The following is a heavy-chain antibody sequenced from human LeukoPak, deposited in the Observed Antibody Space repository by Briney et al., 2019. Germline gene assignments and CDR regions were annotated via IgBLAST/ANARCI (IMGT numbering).Heavy chain of an antibody. CDR3: AKGYYYDSSGYYYFDY. Sequence: RGGSLRLSCAASGFTFSSYAMSWVRQAPGKGLEWVSAISGSGGSTYYADSVKGRFTISRDNSKNTLYLQMNSLRAEDTAVYYCAKGYYYDSSGYYYFDYWGQGTLVTVSS. V-gene: IGHV3-23*01. CDR2: ISGSGGST. J-gene: IGHJ4*02. D-gene: IGHD3-22*01. CDR1: GFTFSSYA.